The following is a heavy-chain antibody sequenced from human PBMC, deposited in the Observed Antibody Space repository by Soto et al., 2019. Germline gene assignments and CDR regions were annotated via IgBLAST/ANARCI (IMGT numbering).Heavy chain of an antibody. Sequence: EVQLVESGGGLVKPGGSLRLSCAASGFTFSNAWMSWVRQAPGKGLAWVGRITSKTDGGTTDYAAPLKGRFTISRDESKNTLYRQRNSLKTEDTAVYYCTTLAIYGDYGGLYGYWGQGTLVTVSS. D-gene: IGHD4-17*01. J-gene: IGHJ4*02. V-gene: IGHV3-15*01. CDR3: TTLAIYGDYGGLYGY. CDR1: GFTFSNAW. CDR2: ITSKTDGGTT.